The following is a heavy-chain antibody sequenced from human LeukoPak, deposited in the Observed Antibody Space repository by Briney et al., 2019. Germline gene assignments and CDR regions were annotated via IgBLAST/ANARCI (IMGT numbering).Heavy chain of an antibody. CDR3: ARALMTKYCSSTSCYGLYYYYYGMDV. CDR2: ISYDGSNK. Sequence: PGRSLRLSCAASGFTFSSYAMHWVRQAPGKGLEWMAVISYDGSNKYYADSVKGRFTISRDNSKNTLYLQMNSLRAEDTAVYYCARALMTKYCSSTSCYGLYYYYYGMDVWGQGTTVTVSS. J-gene: IGHJ6*02. V-gene: IGHV3-30*04. D-gene: IGHD2-2*01. CDR1: GFTFSSYA.